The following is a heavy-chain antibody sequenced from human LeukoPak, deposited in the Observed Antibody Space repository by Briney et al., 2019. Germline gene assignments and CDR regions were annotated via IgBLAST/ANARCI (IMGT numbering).Heavy chain of an antibody. Sequence: GGSLRLSCAASGFTFSSYEMNWVRQAPGKGLEWVSYISSSGSTIYYADSVKGRFTISRDNAKNSLYLQMNSLRAEDTAVYYCARDASYGDYSFDYYGMDVWGKGTTVTVAS. V-gene: IGHV3-48*03. CDR2: ISSSGSTI. CDR1: GFTFSSYE. D-gene: IGHD4-17*01. J-gene: IGHJ6*04. CDR3: ARDASYGDYSFDYYGMDV.